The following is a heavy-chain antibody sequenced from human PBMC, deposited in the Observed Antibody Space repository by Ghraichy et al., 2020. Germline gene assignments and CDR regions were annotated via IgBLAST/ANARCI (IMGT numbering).Heavy chain of an antibody. V-gene: IGHV3-23*01. Sequence: VGQAPGRGLEWVAASSGSGGTTYYADSVKGRFTISRDNSKNTLYLEMNTLRAEDTAIYYCAKDQSATMVRGIVVSLWGQGTLVTVSS. J-gene: IGHJ4*02. D-gene: IGHD3-10*01. CDR3: AKDQSATMVRGIVVSL. CDR2: SSGSGGTT.